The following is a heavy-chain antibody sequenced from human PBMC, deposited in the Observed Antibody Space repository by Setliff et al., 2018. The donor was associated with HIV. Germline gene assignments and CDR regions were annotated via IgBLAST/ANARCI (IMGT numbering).Heavy chain of an antibody. CDR1: GYTFTGYF. D-gene: IGHD3-9*01. CDR2: INPTSGDT. CDR3: ATLDQDFHRSAFDTFDI. Sequence: ASVKVSCKTSGYTFTGYFMHWVRQAPRQGLEWMGWINPTSGDTNYAQKFQGRLTMTRDTSINTAYMELSRLTSDDTAVYYRATLDQDFHRSAFDTFDIWGQGTMVTVS. J-gene: IGHJ3*02. V-gene: IGHV1-2*02.